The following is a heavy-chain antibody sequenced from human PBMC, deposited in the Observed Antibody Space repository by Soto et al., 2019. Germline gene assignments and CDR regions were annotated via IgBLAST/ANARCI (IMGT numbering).Heavy chain of an antibody. CDR2: ISSGGDNT. J-gene: IGHJ6*02. V-gene: IGHV3-23*01. CDR1: VFTFSSHA. Sequence: GGSLRLSCAASVFTFSSHAMSWVRQAPGKGLEWVSTISSGGDNTYSADSVKGRFTISRDNSKNTLYLQMNSLRAEDTAVYYCANDFDSYSSGRYGMDVWGQGTTFTVSS. D-gene: IGHD6-19*01. CDR3: ANDFDSYSSGRYGMDV.